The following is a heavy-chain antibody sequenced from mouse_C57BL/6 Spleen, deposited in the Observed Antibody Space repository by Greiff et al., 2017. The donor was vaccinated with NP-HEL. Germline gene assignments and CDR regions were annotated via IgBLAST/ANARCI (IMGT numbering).Heavy chain of an antibody. V-gene: IGHV1-26*01. Sequence: EVQLQQSGPELVKPGASVKISCKASGYTFTDYYMNWVKQSHGKSLEWIGAINPNNGGTSYNQKFKGKATLTVDKSSSTAYMELRSLTSEDSAVYYCARDGYYGAMDYWGQGTSVTVSS. J-gene: IGHJ4*01. D-gene: IGHD2-3*01. CDR1: GYTFTDYY. CDR2: INPNNGGT. CDR3: ARDGYYGAMDY.